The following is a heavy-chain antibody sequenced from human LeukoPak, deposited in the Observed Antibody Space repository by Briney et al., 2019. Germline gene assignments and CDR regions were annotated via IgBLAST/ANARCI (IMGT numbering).Heavy chain of an antibody. Sequence: SETLSLTCAVSGYSISSGYYWGWIRQPPGKGLEWIGSIYHSGSTYYNPSLKSRVTISVDTSKNQFSLKLSSVTAADTAVYYCARDACSSTSCYPMEYFQHWGQGTLVTVSS. CDR2: IYHSGST. CDR3: ARDACSSTSCYPMEYFQH. J-gene: IGHJ1*01. D-gene: IGHD2-2*01. CDR1: GYSISSGYY. V-gene: IGHV4-38-2*02.